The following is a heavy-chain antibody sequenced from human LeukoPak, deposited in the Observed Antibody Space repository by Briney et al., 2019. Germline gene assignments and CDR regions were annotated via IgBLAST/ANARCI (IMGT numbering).Heavy chain of an antibody. CDR3: ARHPSGSSLDY. J-gene: IGHJ4*02. Sequence: SETLSLTCSVSGGSIRSSSYYWGWIRQPPGKGLEWIGTIHYTGSTYYTPSLKSRVTVSVDTSNNQFSLKVSSVTAADTAVYYCARHPSGSSLDYWGQGTLVAVSS. D-gene: IGHD1-26*01. V-gene: IGHV4-39*01. CDR1: GGSIRSSSYY. CDR2: IHYTGST.